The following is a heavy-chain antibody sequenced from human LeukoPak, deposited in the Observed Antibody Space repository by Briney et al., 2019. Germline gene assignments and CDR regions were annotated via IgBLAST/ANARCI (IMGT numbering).Heavy chain of an antibody. CDR2: ITYNGGNM. V-gene: IGHV3-11*04. CDR3: ARASEDSRGHYQGFDS. Sequence: GGSLRLSCAASGFSFSDYYMGWVRQARGRGGEGGSYITYNGGNMFSADSVKGRFTISRDNAKYSLYLQINRLRAEDTAVYYCARASEDSRGHYQGFDSWGQGTLVTVSS. CDR1: GFSFSDYY. J-gene: IGHJ4*02. D-gene: IGHD3-22*01.